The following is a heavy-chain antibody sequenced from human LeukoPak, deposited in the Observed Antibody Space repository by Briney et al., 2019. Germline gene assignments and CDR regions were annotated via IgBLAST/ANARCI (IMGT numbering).Heavy chain of an antibody. J-gene: IGHJ6*03. D-gene: IGHD3-3*01. CDR3: ARGGHATYDFWSGYYTRDYYYYYMDV. CDR1: GYTFTSYG. V-gene: IGHV1-18*01. CDR2: ISAYNGNT. Sequence: GASVKVSCKASGYTFTSYGISWVRQAPGQGLEWMGWISAYNGNTNYAQKLQGRVTMTTDTSTSTAYMELRSLRSDDTAVYHCARGGHATYDFWSGYYTRDYYYYYMDVWGKGTTVTVSS.